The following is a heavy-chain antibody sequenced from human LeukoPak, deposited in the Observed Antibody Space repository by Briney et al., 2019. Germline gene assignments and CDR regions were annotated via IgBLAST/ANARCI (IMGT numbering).Heavy chain of an antibody. J-gene: IGHJ4*02. CDR1: GFTFSDYY. V-gene: IGHV3-11*01. Sequence: GGSLRLSCAASGFTFSDYYMSWIRQAPGKGLEWVSYISSGGSTIYYADSVKGRFTISRDNAKNSLYLQMNSLRAEDTAAYYCARDYHCGGDCYSGPLDYWGQGTLVTVSS. CDR3: ARDYHCGGDCYSGPLDY. D-gene: IGHD2-21*02. CDR2: ISSGGSTI.